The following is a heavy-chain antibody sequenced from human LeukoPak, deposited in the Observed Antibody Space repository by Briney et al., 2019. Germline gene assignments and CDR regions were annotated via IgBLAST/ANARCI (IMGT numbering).Heavy chain of an antibody. Sequence: GGSLTLSCVASGFTFSSYAMSWVRETPARGLEWVSSLRGNGDAFYADSMKGRFTLSRDESRNTVYLQLNKLRVEDTAIYYCAKASWVSTADAVSWGQGTVVTVSS. J-gene: IGHJ4*02. CDR2: LRGNGDA. CDR3: AKASWVSTADAVS. CDR1: GFTFSSYA. V-gene: IGHV3-23*01. D-gene: IGHD3-16*01.